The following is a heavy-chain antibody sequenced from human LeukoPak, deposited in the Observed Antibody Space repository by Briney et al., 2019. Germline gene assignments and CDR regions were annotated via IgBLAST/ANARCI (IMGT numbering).Heavy chain of an antibody. CDR3: AKDFTVVVTAIVDY. D-gene: IGHD2-21*02. CDR2: ISGSAGST. CDR1: GFTFSSYA. V-gene: IGHV3-23*01. Sequence: GGSLRLSCAASGFTFSSYAMSWVRQAPGKGLEWVSAISGSAGSTYYADSVKGRFTISRDNSKNTLYLQMNSLRAEDTAVYYCAKDFTVVVTAIVDYWGQGTLVTVSS. J-gene: IGHJ4*02.